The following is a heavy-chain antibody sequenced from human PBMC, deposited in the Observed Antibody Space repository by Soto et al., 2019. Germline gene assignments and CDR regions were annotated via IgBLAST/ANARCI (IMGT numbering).Heavy chain of an antibody. CDR1: GYSFTSNW. D-gene: IGHD3-22*01. V-gene: IGHV5-51*03. CDR3: ARAGYYDRNGYYGFGY. J-gene: IGHJ4*02. CDR2: IYPGDSDT. Sequence: EVQLVQSGAEVKKPGESLKISCEGFGYSFTSNWIGWVRQMSGKGLEWMGIIYPGDSDTRYSPSFQGQVTISADKSISTAYLQWSSLKASDTAMYDCARAGYYDRNGYYGFGYWGQGTLVTVSS.